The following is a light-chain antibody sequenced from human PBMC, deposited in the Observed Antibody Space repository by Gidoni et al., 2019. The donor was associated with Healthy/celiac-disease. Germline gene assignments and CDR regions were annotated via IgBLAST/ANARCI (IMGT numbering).Light chain of an antibody. V-gene: IGLV3-19*01. J-gene: IGLJ2*01. CDR1: SLRSYY. Sequence: SSELTLDPPVSGALGQTVRITCQGDSLRSYYASWYQQKPGQAPVLVIYGKNNRPSGIPDRFSVSSSGNTASLTITGAQAEDEADYYCNSRDSSGNHVVFGGGTKLTVL. CDR2: GKN. CDR3: NSRDSSGNHVV.